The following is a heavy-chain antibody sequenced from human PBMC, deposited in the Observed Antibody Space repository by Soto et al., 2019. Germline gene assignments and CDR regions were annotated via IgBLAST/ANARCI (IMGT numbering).Heavy chain of an antibody. CDR2: ISYDGSNK. V-gene: IGHV3-30-3*01. Sequence: GGSLRLSCAASGFTFSSYAMHWVRQAPGKGLEWVAVISYDGSNKYYADSVKGRFTISRDNSKNTLYLQMNSLRAEDTAVYYCARDTIYSSSFGPSDWGQGTLVTVSS. CDR1: GFTFSSYA. J-gene: IGHJ4*02. D-gene: IGHD6-6*01. CDR3: ARDTIYSSSFGPSD.